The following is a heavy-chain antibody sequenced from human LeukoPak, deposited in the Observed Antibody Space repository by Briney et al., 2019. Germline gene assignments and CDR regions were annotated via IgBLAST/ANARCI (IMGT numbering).Heavy chain of an antibody. D-gene: IGHD6-13*01. CDR2: INPYSGDT. Sequence: ASVKVSCKASGYTFTGYHIHWVRQAPGQGLEWMGRINPYSGDTNFAQKFQGRVTMTRDTSITTAYMDLSSLTPDDTAVYFCARDQGSLSRSWYTGYWGQGTQVTVSS. CDR1: GYTFTGYH. J-gene: IGHJ4*02. V-gene: IGHV1-2*06. CDR3: ARDQGSLSRSWYTGY.